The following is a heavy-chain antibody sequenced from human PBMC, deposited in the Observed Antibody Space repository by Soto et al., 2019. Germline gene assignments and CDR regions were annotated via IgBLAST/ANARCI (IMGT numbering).Heavy chain of an antibody. CDR1: GFTFSSYA. D-gene: IGHD2-15*01. Sequence: EVQLVESGGGLVQPGGSLRLSCAASGFTFSSYAMHWVRQAPGKGLEYVSAISSNGGSTYYANSVKGRFTISRDNSKNTLYLQMGSRRAEDMAVFYCSRRGSGSYYFDSWGQGTLVTVSS. CDR2: ISSNGGST. V-gene: IGHV3-64*01. J-gene: IGHJ4*02. CDR3: SRRGSGSYYFDS.